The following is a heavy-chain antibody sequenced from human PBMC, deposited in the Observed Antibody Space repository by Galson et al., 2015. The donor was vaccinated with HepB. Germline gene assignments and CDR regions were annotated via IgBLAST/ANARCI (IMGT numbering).Heavy chain of an antibody. CDR2: ISYDGSNK. V-gene: IGHV3-30-3*01. J-gene: IGHJ4*02. D-gene: IGHD2-2*01. Sequence: SLRLSCAASGFTFSSCAMHWVRQAPGKGLEWVAVISYDGSNKYYADSVKGRFTISRDNSKNTLYLQMNSLRAEDTAVYYCAREETYCSSTSCHDLYFDYWGQGTLVTVSS. CDR1: GFTFSSCA. CDR3: AREETYCSSTSCHDLYFDY.